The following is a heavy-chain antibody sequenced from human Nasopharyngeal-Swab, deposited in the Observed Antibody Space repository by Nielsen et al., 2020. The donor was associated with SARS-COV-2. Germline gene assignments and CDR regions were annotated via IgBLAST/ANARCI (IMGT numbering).Heavy chain of an antibody. CDR2: MFHGGTR. V-gene: IGHV4-4*02. CDR1: GGSFSSDNW. Sequence: SETLSLTCAVSGGSFSSDNWWSWVRQPPGEGLEWIGEMFHGGTRNYNPSLRSRVPISLDKSKTHFSLTLTSVTAADTAVYYCARVMYGGFDSWGQGTLVTVSS. CDR3: ARVMYGGFDS. J-gene: IGHJ5*01. D-gene: IGHD2-8*01.